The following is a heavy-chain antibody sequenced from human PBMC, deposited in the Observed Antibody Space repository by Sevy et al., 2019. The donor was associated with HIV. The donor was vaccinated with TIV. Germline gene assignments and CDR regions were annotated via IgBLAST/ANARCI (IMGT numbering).Heavy chain of an antibody. CDR2: IIPILGTG. CDR1: GGTFSIYA. Sequence: ASVKVSCKHSGGTFSIYAISWVRQAPGQGLEWMGGIIPILGTGNYAQKFQGRVTITADESTSTAYMELSSLRSEDTAVYYCARAPYCSSTSCFADAFDLWGQGTMVTVSS. V-gene: IGHV1-69*13. J-gene: IGHJ3*01. D-gene: IGHD2-2*01. CDR3: ARAPYCSSTSCFADAFDL.